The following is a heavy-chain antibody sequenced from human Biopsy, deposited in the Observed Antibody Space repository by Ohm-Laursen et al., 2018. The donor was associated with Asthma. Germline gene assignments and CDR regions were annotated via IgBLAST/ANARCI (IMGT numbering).Heavy chain of an antibody. V-gene: IGHV1-69*01. D-gene: IGHD2-2*01. CDR2: INSVFGTT. CDR1: GGTFNTYV. J-gene: IGHJ4*02. Sequence: SSVKVSCKSLGGTFNTYVIGWVRQAPGQGLEWMGVINSVFGTTTYPQKFQDRVTITADDSTSTVYMELSSLRSEDAAVYYCARKAGSCISRTCYSLDFWGQGTLVTVSS. CDR3: ARKAGSCISRTCYSLDF.